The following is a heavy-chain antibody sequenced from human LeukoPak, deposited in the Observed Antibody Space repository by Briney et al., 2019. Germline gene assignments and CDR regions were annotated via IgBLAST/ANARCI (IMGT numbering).Heavy chain of an antibody. D-gene: IGHD2-2*01. CDR1: GFTFSSYW. CDR3: ATFLGYCSSTSCYEDDY. J-gene: IGHJ4*02. V-gene: IGHV3-74*01. CDR2: INSDGSST. Sequence: GGSLRLSCAASGFTFSSYWMHWVRQAPGKGLVWVSRINSDGSSTSYADSVKGRFTISRDNAKNSLYLQMNSLRAEDTALYYCATFLGYCSSTSCYEDDYWGQGTLVTVSS.